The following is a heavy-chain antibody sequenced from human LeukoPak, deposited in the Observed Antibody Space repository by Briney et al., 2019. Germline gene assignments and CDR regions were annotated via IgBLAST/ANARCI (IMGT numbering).Heavy chain of an antibody. Sequence: SETLSLTCTVSGASIGTHYWSWIRQSPAKGLEWIGYIFENGWTNYSPSLKSRVTISGDTSKNQFSLRLSSVPGADTAVYYCARGGWGDSCWDGPTINWLDPWGEGTLVTVSS. V-gene: IGHV4-59*11. CDR1: GASIGTHY. D-gene: IGHD4/OR15-4a*01. CDR2: IFENGWT. J-gene: IGHJ5*02. CDR3: ARGGWGDSCWDGPTINWLDP.